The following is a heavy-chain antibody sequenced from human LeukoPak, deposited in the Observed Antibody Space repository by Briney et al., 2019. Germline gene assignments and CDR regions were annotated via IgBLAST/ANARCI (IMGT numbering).Heavy chain of an antibody. CDR2: ISYDGSNK. Sequence: GGSLRLSCAASGFTFSSYAMHWVGQAPGKGLEWVAVISYDGSNKYYADSVKGRFTISRDNSKNTLYLQMNSLRAEDTAVYYCARDRGLCSGGSCYYFDYWGEATLVTVSS. V-gene: IGHV3-30*04. J-gene: IGHJ4*02. D-gene: IGHD2-15*01. CDR1: GFTFSSYA. CDR3: ARDRGLCSGGSCYYFDY.